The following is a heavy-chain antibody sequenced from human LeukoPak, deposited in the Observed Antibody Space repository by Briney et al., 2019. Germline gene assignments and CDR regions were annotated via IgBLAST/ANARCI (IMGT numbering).Heavy chain of an antibody. CDR2: IYYSGST. J-gene: IGHJ4*02. V-gene: IGHV4-59*08. Sequence: SETLSLTCTVSGGSISSYYWSWIRQPPGKGLEWIGCIYYSGSTNYNPSLKSRVTISVDTSKNQFSLKLSSVTAADTAVYYCARVSLRGIDYWGQGTLVTVSS. CDR3: ARVSLRGIDY. CDR1: GGSISSYY. D-gene: IGHD3-10*01.